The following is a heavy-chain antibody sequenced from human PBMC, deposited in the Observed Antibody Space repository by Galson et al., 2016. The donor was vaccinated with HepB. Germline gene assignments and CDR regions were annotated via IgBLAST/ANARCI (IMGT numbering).Heavy chain of an antibody. V-gene: IGHV4-61*08. CDR1: GDFVSIGGHH. D-gene: IGHD2/OR15-2a*01. Sequence: SETLSLTCTVSGDFVSIGGHHWSWIRQPPGKGLEGIGYYGGNTKDNPSLKSRLSISLDVSKNQFSLQLTSVTAADTAVYYCLFLQAGGGGLGSWGQGTLVTVSS. J-gene: IGHJ4*02. CDR2: YYGGNT. CDR3: LFLQAGGGGLGS.